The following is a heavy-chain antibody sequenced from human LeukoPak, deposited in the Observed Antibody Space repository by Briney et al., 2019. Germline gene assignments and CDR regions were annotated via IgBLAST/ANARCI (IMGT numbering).Heavy chain of an antibody. CDR2: ISYSGNT. CDR3: ARAWAGTSPHDAFDI. V-gene: IGHV4-39*01. D-gene: IGHD6-19*01. Sequence: PSETLSLTCTVSGVSISRSNYYWVWIRQSPGKGLEWIVSISYSGNTYYNPSLKSRVTISVGTSKNQFSLRLTSVTAADTAVYYCARAWAGTSPHDAFDIWGQGAVVTVSP. CDR1: GVSISRSNYY. J-gene: IGHJ3*02.